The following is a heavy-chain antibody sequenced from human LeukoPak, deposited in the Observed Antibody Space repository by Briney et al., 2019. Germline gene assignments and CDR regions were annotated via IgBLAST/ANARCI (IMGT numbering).Heavy chain of an antibody. J-gene: IGHJ3*02. CDR1: GGTFSSYA. D-gene: IGHD6-19*01. V-gene: IGHV1-69*13. CDR3: ALGKAVDDAFDI. Sequence: SVTVSCTASGGTFSSYAISWVRQAPGQGLEWMGGIIPIFGTANYAQKFQGRVTITADESTSTAYMELSSLRSEDTAVYYCALGKAVDDAFDIWGQGTMVTVSS. CDR2: IIPIFGTA.